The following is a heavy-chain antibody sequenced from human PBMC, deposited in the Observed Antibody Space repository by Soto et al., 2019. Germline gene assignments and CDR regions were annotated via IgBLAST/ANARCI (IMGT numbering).Heavy chain of an antibody. CDR1: GFTFSCYS. Sequence: PVGSLRTSCAASGFTFSCYSMSWVRQAPRRGLEWVSVISGSGGSTDYADSVKGRFTLSRDNSKNTLYLQMNSLRAEDTAVYYCANDDPIAVPGSRFSDDRGQGTLVTVSS. J-gene: IGHJ4*02. CDR3: ANDDPIAVPGSRFSDD. CDR2: ISGSGGST. V-gene: IGHV3-23*01. D-gene: IGHD6-19*01.